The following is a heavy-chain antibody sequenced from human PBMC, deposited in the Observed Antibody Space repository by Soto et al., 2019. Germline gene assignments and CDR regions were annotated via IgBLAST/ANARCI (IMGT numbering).Heavy chain of an antibody. CDR1: GFTFSSYA. V-gene: IGHV3-23*01. D-gene: IGHD4-17*01. CDR2: ITGSGGRT. Sequence: EVHLLESGGGLVQPGGSLRLSCTASGFTFSSYAMTWVRQARGRGLEGVPGITGSGGRTYYADSVKGRFTISRDNSKSTLYLQMNSRRAEDTAVYYCAKDTRYGDYVRWFDSWGQGTLVTVSS. CDR3: AKDTRYGDYVRWFDS. J-gene: IGHJ5*01.